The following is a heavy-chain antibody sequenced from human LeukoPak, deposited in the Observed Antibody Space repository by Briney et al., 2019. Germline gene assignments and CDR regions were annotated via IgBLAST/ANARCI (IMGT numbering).Heavy chain of an antibody. Sequence: SETLSLTCTVSGGSISSSGYYWGWIRQPPGKCLEWIGSIDFSGNTYYIPSLMSRLTISADTAKNQFSLKLNSVTAADTAVYYCANIRRTQDIVVVPAATQGGFDYWGQGTLVTVSS. CDR1: GGSISSSGYY. V-gene: IGHV4-39*07. J-gene: IGHJ4*02. CDR2: IDFSGNT. D-gene: IGHD2-2*01. CDR3: ANIRRTQDIVVVPAATQGGFDY.